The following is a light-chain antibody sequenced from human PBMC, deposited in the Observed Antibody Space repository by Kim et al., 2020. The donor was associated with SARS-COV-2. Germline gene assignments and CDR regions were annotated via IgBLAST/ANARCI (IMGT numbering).Light chain of an antibody. J-gene: IGLJ3*02. Sequence: SYELTQPPSVSVAPGKKAWITCGGNDIGSKSVHWYQQKPGQAPILVIYYDRERPSGIPERFSVSKSGNTATLTISRVEAGDEADFYCQVWDSSNNHPVFGGGTQLTVL. V-gene: IGLV3-21*04. CDR1: DIGSKS. CDR3: QVWDSSNNHPV. CDR2: YDR.